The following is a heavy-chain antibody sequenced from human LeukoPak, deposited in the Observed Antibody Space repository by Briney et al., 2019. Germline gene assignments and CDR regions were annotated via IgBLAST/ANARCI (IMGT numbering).Heavy chain of an antibody. V-gene: IGHV5-51*01. CDR1: GYSFTSYW. J-gene: IGHJ4*02. D-gene: IGHD2-2*01. Sequence: GESLKISCQGSGYSFTSYWIGWVRQMPGKGLGWMGIIYPGDSDTRYSPSFQGQVTISAHKSISTAYLQWSSLKASDTAMYYCARSKDIVVVPAAYEFDSWGQGTLVTVSS. CDR3: ARSKDIVVVPAAYEFDS. CDR2: IYPGDSDT.